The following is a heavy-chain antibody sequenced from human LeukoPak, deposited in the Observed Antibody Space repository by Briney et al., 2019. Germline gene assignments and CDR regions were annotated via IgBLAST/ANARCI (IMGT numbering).Heavy chain of an antibody. D-gene: IGHD1-26*01. J-gene: IGHJ4*02. CDR3: ATTGSGSYYDY. CDR2: INDDETST. V-gene: IGHV3-74*01. Sequence: GGSLRLSCAASGFSSSSSWMHWVRQVPGKGLEWVSRINDDETSTTYAESVKGRFTISRDNAKNTLFLQMNSLRAEDTAVYYCATTGSGSYYDYWGQGTLVTVSS. CDR1: GFSSSSSW.